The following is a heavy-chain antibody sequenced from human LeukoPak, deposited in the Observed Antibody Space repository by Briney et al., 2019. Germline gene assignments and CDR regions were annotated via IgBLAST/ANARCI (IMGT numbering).Heavy chain of an antibody. CDR3: AKVSGIAVAGEDFDY. D-gene: IGHD6-19*01. CDR2: IGGST. J-gene: IGHJ4*02. Sequence: GGSLRLSCAASGFTFSSCAMSWVRQAPGKGLEWVSTIGGSTYYADSVKGRFTISRDNSKNTLYLQMNSLRAEDTAVYYCAKVSGIAVAGEDFDYWGQGTLVTVSS. CDR1: GFTFSSCA. V-gene: IGHV3-23*01.